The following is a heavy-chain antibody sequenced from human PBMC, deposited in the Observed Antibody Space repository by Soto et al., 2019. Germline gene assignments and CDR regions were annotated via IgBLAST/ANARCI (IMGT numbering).Heavy chain of an antibody. CDR1: GGSFSGYY. V-gene: IGHV4-34*09. CDR2: INHSGST. CDR3: ASSLAAHYYYAMDV. D-gene: IGHD6-25*01. Sequence: SETLSLTCAVYGGSFSGYYWSWIRQPPGKGLEWIGEINHSGSTNYNPSLKSRVTIFVDTAKKQFSLKMSSVTAEDTAAYYCASSLAAHYYYAMDVWGQGTTVTVS. J-gene: IGHJ6*02.